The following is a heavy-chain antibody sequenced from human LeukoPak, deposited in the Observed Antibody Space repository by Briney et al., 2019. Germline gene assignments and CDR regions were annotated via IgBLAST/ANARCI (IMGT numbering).Heavy chain of an antibody. CDR2: IRSKTHGGTT. J-gene: IGHJ4*02. V-gene: IGHV3-49*03. CDR1: GITFGDYG. D-gene: IGHD1-1*01. Sequence: PGGSLRLSCTASGITFGDYGVSWFRQAPGKGLEWIGFIRSKTHGGTTEDAASVRGRFTLSRDDSKNIVYLEMNILRAEDTAVYYCSTDYWRLGFDYWGQGTLVTVSS. CDR3: STDYWRLGFDY.